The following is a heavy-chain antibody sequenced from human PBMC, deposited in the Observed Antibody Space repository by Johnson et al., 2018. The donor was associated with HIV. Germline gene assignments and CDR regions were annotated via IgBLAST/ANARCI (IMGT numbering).Heavy chain of an antibody. Sequence: QVQLVESGGGVVQPGRSLRLSCAASGFTFRSYAMHWVRQAPGKGLEWVAVISYDGSNEYYADSVKGRFTISRDNSKNTLYLQMSSLRAEDTAVYYCAKDREAWYISRWSPTDAFDIWGQGTMVTVSS. CDR2: ISYDGSNE. CDR1: GFTFRSYA. CDR3: AKDREAWYISRWSPTDAFDI. V-gene: IGHV3-30*04. J-gene: IGHJ3*02. D-gene: IGHD6-13*01.